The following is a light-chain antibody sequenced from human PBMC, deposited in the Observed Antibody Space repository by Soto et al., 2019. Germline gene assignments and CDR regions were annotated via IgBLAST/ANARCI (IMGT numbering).Light chain of an antibody. CDR2: GAS. CDR3: QQYGSSGT. J-gene: IGKJ1*01. Sequence: EIMLTQSPATLSLSPGERATLSCRASHSVSSDLAWYQQKPGQAPRLLIYGASTRAIGIPARFSGSGSGTEFTLTISRLEPEDFAVYYCQQYGSSGTFGQGTKVDIK. CDR1: HSVSSD. V-gene: IGKV3-20*01.